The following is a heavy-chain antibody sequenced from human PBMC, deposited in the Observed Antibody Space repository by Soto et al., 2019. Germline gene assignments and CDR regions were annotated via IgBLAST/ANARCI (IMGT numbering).Heavy chain of an antibody. V-gene: IGHV4-59*01. CDR2: IYYSGST. D-gene: IGHD6-19*01. CDR1: GVSSSSYY. CDR3: ARADSGSSGWDLYNNYYYYSGMDA. J-gene: IGHJ6*02. Sequence: SETLSLTCTVSGVSSSSYYVSWVRPPPGKGLEWIGYIYYSGSTNYNPSLKCRVTISVDPSKTQFSLKLSSVTAADTAVYYCARADSGSSGWDLYNNYYYYSGMDAWGHGTKVTVSS.